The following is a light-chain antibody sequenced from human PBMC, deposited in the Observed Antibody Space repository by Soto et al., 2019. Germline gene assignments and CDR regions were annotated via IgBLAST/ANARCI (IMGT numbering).Light chain of an antibody. J-gene: IGKJ1*01. CDR3: QHYNSYSEA. V-gene: IGKV1-5*03. CDR1: QTISSW. CDR2: KAS. Sequence: DIQMTQSPSTLSGSVGDRVTITCRASQTISSWLAWYQQKPGKAPKLLIYKASTLISGVTSRFSGSGSGTEFTLTISSLKPDDFATYYCQHYNSYSEAFGQGTKVELK.